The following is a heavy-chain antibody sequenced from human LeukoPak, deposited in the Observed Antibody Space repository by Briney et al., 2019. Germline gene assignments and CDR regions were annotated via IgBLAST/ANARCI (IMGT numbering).Heavy chain of an antibody. V-gene: IGHV1-2*02. CDR3: ASLERGIRNDAFDI. J-gene: IGHJ3*02. Sequence: ASVKVSCKASGYTFTGYYIHWVRQAPGQGLEWMGWINPNSGGTNYAQKFQGRVTMTRDTSISTAYMELSRLRSDDTAVYYCASLERGIRNDAFDIWGQGTMVTVSS. D-gene: IGHD1-1*01. CDR2: INPNSGGT. CDR1: GYTFTGYY.